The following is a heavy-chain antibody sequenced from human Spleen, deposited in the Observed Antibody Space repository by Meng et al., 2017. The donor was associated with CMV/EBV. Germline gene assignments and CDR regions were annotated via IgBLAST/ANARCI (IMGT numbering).Heavy chain of an antibody. CDR1: GGAFSGYY. CDR3: ARCRWSGYHYFDY. V-gene: IGHV4-34*01. J-gene: IGHJ4*02. Sequence: QVQLQLWGAGLLKASETLSLTCAGYGGAFSGYYWSWIRQPPGKGLEWIGEINHSGSTNYNPSLKSRVTISVDTSKNQFSLKLSSVTAADTAVYYCARCRWSGYHYFDYWGQGTLVTVSS. D-gene: IGHD3-3*01. CDR2: INHSGST.